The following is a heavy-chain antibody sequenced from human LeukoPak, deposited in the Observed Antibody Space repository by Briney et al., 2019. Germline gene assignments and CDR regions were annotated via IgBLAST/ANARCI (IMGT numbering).Heavy chain of an antibody. CDR2: ISSSSSYI. V-gene: IGHV3-21*01. CDR1: GFTLSSYS. D-gene: IGHD2-2*01. CDR3: KSSRNYSSTSGPDALDI. J-gene: IGHJ3*02. Sequence: GGSLRLPCAASGFTLSSYSMDWVPQAPGKGLQCVSSISSSSSYIYYADSVKGRFTISRDNAKNSLYLQMNRLRTKDTHMYYGKSSRNYSSTSGPDALDIWGQATKVTVSS.